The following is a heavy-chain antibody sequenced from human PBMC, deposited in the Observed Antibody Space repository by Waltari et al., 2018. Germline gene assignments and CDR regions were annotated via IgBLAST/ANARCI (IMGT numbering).Heavy chain of an antibody. CDR3: ARGSDYSYFDY. V-gene: IGHV4-38-2*01. D-gene: IGHD2-15*01. J-gene: IGHJ4*02. Sequence: QVQLQESGPGLVKPSETLSLTCAVSGYSISSGYYWGWIRQPPGKGLEWIGSIYHHGTTYYNPSLKSRVTLSVDASKNQFSLKLSSVTAADTAVYYCARGSDYSYFDYWGQGTLVTVSS. CDR2: IYHHGTT. CDR1: GYSISSGYY.